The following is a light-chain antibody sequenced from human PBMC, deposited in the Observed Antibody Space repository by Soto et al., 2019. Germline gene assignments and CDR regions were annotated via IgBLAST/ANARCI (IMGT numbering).Light chain of an antibody. V-gene: IGKV4-1*01. CDR1: QTFFYGTNKKNY. CDR3: QKFSSYPLT. CDR2: DAS. J-gene: IGKJ4*01. Sequence: DIVMTQSPDSLAMSLGERATMNCKSSQTFFYGTNKKNYLAWYQQKPGQAPRLLIYDASSRATGIPDRFSGGGSGTDFTLTISRLEPEDFAVYYCQKFSSYPLTFGGGTKVDIK.